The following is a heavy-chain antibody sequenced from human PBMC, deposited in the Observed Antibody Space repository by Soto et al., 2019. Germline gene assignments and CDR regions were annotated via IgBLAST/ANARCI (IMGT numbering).Heavy chain of an antibody. Sequence: SETLSLTCAISGDSVSSNSAAWSWIRQSPSRGLEWLGRTYYRSKWYNEYAESVKSRISINPDTSKNHISLQMSAVTHEDTAVYYCARDTSSCGPYFDCWGQGTMVTVSS. V-gene: IGHV6-1*01. D-gene: IGHD6-13*01. CDR1: GDSVSSNSAA. CDR3: ARDTSSCGPYFDC. CDR2: TYYRSKWYN. J-gene: IGHJ4*02.